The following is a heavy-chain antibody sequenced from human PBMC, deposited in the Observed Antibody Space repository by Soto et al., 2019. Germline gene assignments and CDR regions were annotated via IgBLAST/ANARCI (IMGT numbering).Heavy chain of an antibody. CDR3: AKSAYSSSYFWHVEL. D-gene: IGHD6-6*01. J-gene: IGHJ2*01. CDR2: TLGGGDVT. CDR1: GFNFSSYA. Sequence: EVLLLESGGGLGQPGGSLRLSCTASGFNFSSYAMTWVRQGPGKGLEWISGTLGGGDVTYNADSVKGRFTISRDNSKNTLYLQMNNLRVEDTALYYCAKSAYSSSYFWHVELWGRGTLVTVSS. V-gene: IGHV3-23*01.